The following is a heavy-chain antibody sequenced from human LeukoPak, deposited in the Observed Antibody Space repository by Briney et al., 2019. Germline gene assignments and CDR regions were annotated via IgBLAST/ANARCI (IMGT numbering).Heavy chain of an antibody. Sequence: QTGGSLRLSCAASGFTFSSYAMSWVRQAPGKGLEWVSAISGSGGSTCYADSVKGRFTISRDNSKNTLYLQMNSLRAEDTAVYYCARDYSSRGAMDVWGQGTTVTVSS. CDR1: GFTFSSYA. V-gene: IGHV3-23*01. J-gene: IGHJ6*02. D-gene: IGHD6-13*01. CDR3: ARDYSSRGAMDV. CDR2: ISGSGGST.